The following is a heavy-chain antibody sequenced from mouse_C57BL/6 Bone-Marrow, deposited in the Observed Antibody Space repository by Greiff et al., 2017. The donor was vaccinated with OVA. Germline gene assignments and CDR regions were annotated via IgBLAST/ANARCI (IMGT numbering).Heavy chain of an antibody. CDR1: GFTFSSYG. CDR2: ISSGGSYT. D-gene: IGHD2-2*01. CDR3: ARGYDAWFAY. J-gene: IGHJ3*01. V-gene: IGHV5-6*01. Sequence: EVQGVESGGDLVKPGGSLKLSCAASGFTFSSYGMSWVRQTPDKRLEWVATISSGGSYTYYPDSVKGRFTISRDNAKNTLYLQMSSLKSEDTAMYYCARGYDAWFAYWGQGTLVTVSA.